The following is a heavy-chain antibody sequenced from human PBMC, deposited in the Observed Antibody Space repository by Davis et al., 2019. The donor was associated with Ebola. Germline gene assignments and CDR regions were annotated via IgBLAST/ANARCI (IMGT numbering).Heavy chain of an antibody. CDR2: NNPNSGGT. V-gene: IGHV1-2*04. D-gene: IGHD2-15*01. J-gene: IGHJ6*02. CDR1: GYTFTGYY. CDR3: ARGGTGCSGGSCRYYYYGMDV. Sequence: ASVKVSCKASGYTFTGYYMHWVRQAPGQGLEWMGWNNPNSGGTNYAQKFQGWVTMTRDTSISTAYMELSRLRSDDTAVYYCARGGTGCSGGSCRYYYYGMDVWGQGTTVTVSS.